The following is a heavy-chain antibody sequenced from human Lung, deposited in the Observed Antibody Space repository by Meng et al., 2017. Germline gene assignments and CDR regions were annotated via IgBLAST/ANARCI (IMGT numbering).Heavy chain of an antibody. CDR1: GGSFSDYH. V-gene: IGHV4-34*01. D-gene: IGHD4-11*01. CDR3: ARGPTTMAHDFDY. J-gene: IGHJ4*02. CDR2: INHSGST. Sequence: QVQLQQWGAGLLKPSETLSRPCVVSGGSFSDYHWSWIRQPPGKGLEWIGEINHSGSTNYNPSLESRATISVDTSQNNLSLKLSSVTAADSAVYYCARGPTTMAHDFDYWGQGTLVTVSS.